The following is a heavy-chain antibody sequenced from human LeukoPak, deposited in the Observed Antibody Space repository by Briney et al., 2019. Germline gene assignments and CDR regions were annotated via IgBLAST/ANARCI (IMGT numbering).Heavy chain of an antibody. D-gene: IGHD3-9*01. V-gene: IGHV4-59*12. CDR2: IYYTGST. CDR1: GDSLSSYY. Sequence: SETLSLTCTVSGDSLSSYYWSWIRQPPGRGLEWIGYIYYTGSTYYNPSLKSRVTISIDRSKNQFSLKLNSVTAADTAVYYCARDPYDILTGYYRVFDIWGQGTMVTVSS. CDR3: ARDPYDILTGYYRVFDI. J-gene: IGHJ3*02.